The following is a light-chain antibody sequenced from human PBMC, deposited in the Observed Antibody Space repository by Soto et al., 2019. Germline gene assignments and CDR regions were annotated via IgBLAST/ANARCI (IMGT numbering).Light chain of an antibody. Sequence: EIVLTQSPGTLSLSPGERATLSCRASQTVTNDYLAWYQQKPGQAPSLLIFAASSRAAGIPDRFNGGGSGTDFTLTISRLEPEDFAVYHCQQYGVSPYTFGQGTKLEIK. CDR3: QQYGVSPYT. J-gene: IGKJ2*01. CDR1: QTVTNDY. V-gene: IGKV3-20*01. CDR2: AAS.